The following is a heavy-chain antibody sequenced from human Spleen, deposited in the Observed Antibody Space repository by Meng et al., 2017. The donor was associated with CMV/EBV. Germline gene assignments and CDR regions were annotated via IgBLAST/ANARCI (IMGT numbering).Heavy chain of an antibody. J-gene: IGHJ4*02. Sequence: FTFSDYYMNWIRQAPGKGLEWISYISSSSSTIYYADSVKGRFTISRDNAKNSLYLQMNSLRAEDTAVYYCAREGYQVATPAPYFDSWGQGTLVTVSS. CDR1: FTFSDYY. CDR3: AREGYQVATPAPYFDS. D-gene: IGHD2-2*01. CDR2: ISSSSSTI. V-gene: IGHV3-11*04.